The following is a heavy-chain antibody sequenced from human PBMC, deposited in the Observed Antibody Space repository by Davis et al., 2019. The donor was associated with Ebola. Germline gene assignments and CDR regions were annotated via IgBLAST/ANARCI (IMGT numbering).Heavy chain of an antibody. D-gene: IGHD3-22*01. V-gene: IGHV3-23*01. CDR3: AKAPYYYDSSGYDSVDYYYYAMDV. J-gene: IGHJ6*02. Sequence: GESLKISCAASGLTFSRYVLTWVRQAPGKGLEWVSVISRGGGTTYYADSVKGLFTISRDNSKNTLYLQMDSLRAEDTAVYYCAKAPYYYDSSGYDSVDYYYYAMDVWGQGTTVIVSS. CDR2: ISRGGGTT. CDR1: GLTFSRYV.